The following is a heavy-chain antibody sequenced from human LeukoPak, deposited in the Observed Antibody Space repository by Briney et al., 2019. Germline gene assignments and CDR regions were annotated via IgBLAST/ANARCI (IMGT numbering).Heavy chain of an antibody. CDR1: GGSISSGDYY. CDR3: ARDCSSTSCQNY. J-gene: IGHJ4*02. D-gene: IGHD2-2*01. Sequence: SETLSLTCTVSGGSISSGDYYWSWIRQPPGKGLEWIGYIYYSGSTYYNPSLKSRVTISVDTSKNQFSLKLSSVTAADTAVYYCARDCSSTSCQNYWGQGTLVTVSS. CDR2: IYYSGST. V-gene: IGHV4-30-4*08.